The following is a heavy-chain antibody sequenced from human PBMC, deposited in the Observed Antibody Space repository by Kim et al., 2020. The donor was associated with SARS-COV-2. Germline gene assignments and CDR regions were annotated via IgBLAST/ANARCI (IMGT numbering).Heavy chain of an antibody. CDR1: GGSISSGGYY. Sequence: SETLSLTCTVSGGSISSGGYYWSWIRQHPGKGLEWIGYIYYSGSTYYNPSLKSRVTISVDTSKNQFSRKLSSVTAADTAVYYCARGGVVVPASVFDPWGQGTLVTVSS. CDR3: ARGGVVVPASVFDP. J-gene: IGHJ5*02. CDR2: IYYSGST. V-gene: IGHV4-31*03. D-gene: IGHD2-2*01.